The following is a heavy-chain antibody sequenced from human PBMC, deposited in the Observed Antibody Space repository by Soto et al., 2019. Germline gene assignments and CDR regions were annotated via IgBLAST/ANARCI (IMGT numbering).Heavy chain of an antibody. CDR2: SRNQANGYST. V-gene: IGHV3-72*01. D-gene: IGHD3-22*01. CDR1: GLTLSDHY. CDR3: ARERYYYDSSGSELVHPAESLYYFDY. J-gene: IGHJ4*02. Sequence: GSLSLSCSVSGLTLSDHYMDWVRQAPGKGLEWVGRSRNQANGYSTIYAASVKGRVTTSRDDSKNLVYLQMESLRSEDTAVYYCARERYYYDSSGSELVHPAESLYYFDYWGQVTLVTVSS.